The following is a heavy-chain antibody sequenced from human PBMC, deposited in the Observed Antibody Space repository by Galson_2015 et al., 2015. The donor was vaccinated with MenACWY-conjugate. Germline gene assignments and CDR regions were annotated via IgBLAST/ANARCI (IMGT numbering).Heavy chain of an antibody. D-gene: IGHD3-3*01. CDR2: MYPANSDT. J-gene: IGHJ4*02. Sequence: QSGAEVKKPGESLKISCSGSGYVFTYYWIGWVRQTPAKGLEWMGTMYPANSDTRYSPSFQGQVTISADTSTNTAYLQWSSLKASDTAMYYCVGSPPTTFSGVYAPHFDYWGQGTLVVVSS. CDR3: VGSPPTTFSGVYAPHFDY. CDR1: GYVFTYYW. V-gene: IGHV5-51*03.